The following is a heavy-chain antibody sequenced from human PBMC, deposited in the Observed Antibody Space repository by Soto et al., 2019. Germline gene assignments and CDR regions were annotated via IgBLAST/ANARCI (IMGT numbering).Heavy chain of an antibody. V-gene: IGHV1-2*04. CDR3: ARGRQMNDFWSGYYLPHPSSHYYYYLAV. D-gene: IGHD3-3*01. CDR1: GYTFTGYY. J-gene: IGHJ6*03. CDR2: INPNSGGT. Sequence: ASVKVSCKASGYTFTGYYMHWVRQAPGQGLEWMGWINPNSGGTNYAQKFQGWVTMTRDTSISTAYMELSRLRSDDTAVYYCARGRQMNDFWSGYYLPHPSSHYYYYLAVWGKGTTVTVSS.